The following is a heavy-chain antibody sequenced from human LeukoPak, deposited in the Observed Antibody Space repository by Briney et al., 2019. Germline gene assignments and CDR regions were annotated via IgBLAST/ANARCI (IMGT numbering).Heavy chain of an antibody. D-gene: IGHD3-9*01. CDR3: AKASYYDVLTGYYYFDY. Sequence: GGSLRLSCAASGFTFSSYAMSWVRQAPGKGLEWVSAISGSGGSTYYADSVKGRFTISRDNAKNSLYLQMNSLRAEDMALYYCAKASYYDVLTGYYYFDYWGQGTLVTVSS. CDR1: GFTFSSYA. J-gene: IGHJ4*02. CDR2: ISGSGGST. V-gene: IGHV3-23*01.